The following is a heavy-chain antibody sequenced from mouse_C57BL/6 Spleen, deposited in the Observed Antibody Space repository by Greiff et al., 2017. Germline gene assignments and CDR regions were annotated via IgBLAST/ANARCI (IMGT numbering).Heavy chain of an antibody. V-gene: IGHV2-2*01. J-gene: IGHJ4*01. Sequence: VQLQQSGPGLVQPSQSLSITCTASGFSLTSYGVHWVRQSPGKGLEWLGVIWSGGSTDYNAAFISRLSISKDNSKSQVFFKMNSLQADDTAIYYCARKNTTDAMDYWGQGTSVTVSS. CDR3: ARKNTTDAMDY. CDR1: GFSLTSYG. D-gene: IGHD1-1*01. CDR2: IWSGGST.